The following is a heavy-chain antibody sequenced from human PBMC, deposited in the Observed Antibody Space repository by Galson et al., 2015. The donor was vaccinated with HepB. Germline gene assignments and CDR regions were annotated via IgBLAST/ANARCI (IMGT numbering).Heavy chain of an antibody. Sequence: QSGAEVKKPGESLKISCKGSGYNFFTYWIGWVRQRPGKGLEWMGNIYPDDSDARYSPSFQDQVTISADKSISTAYLQWSSLKASDTGMYYCLVWFGVAGAYHFDYWGQGTPVSVSS. J-gene: IGHJ4*02. CDR3: LVWFGVAGAYHFDY. CDR1: GYNFFTYW. V-gene: IGHV5-51*03. CDR2: IYPDDSDA. D-gene: IGHD3-10*01.